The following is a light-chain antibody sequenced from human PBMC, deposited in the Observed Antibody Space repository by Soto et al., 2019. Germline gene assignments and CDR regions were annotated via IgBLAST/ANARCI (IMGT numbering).Light chain of an antibody. CDR3: QQRSNWPPEFT. CDR1: QSVSSY. CDR2: DAS. Sequence: EIVLTQSPATLSLSPGERATLSCRASQSVSSYLAWYQQKPGQAPRLLIDDASNRATGIPARFSGRGSGRDFTLTISSLEPEDFAVYYCQQRSNWPPEFTFGPGTKVDIK. J-gene: IGKJ3*01. V-gene: IGKV3-11*02.